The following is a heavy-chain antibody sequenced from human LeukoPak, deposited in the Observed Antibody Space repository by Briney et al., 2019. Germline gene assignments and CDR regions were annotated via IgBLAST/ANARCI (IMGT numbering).Heavy chain of an antibody. Sequence: PGGSLRLSCAVSGFTVSSNYMSWVRQAPGKGLEWVSVIYGGGITNYADSVKGRFTISRDNSNNTLYLQMNSLRAEDTAVYYCAREGLKYSSSSHWFDPWGQGTLVTVSS. CDR1: GFTVSSNY. V-gene: IGHV3-53*01. CDR3: AREGLKYSSSSHWFDP. D-gene: IGHD6-6*01. J-gene: IGHJ5*02. CDR2: IYGGGIT.